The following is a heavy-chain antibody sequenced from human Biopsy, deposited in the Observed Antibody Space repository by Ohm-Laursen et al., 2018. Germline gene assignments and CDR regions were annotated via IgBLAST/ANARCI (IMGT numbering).Heavy chain of an antibody. CDR1: GYTFTGYH. Sequence: ASVKVSCKASGYTFTGYHVHWVRQAPGQGLEWMGWINAKTGDTNYAQKFQGNITMTKNTSMSTAYMGMSRLRSDDTAVYYCALQSVAQMKNFDYWGQGTLVTVSS. V-gene: IGHV1-2*02. CDR2: INAKTGDT. J-gene: IGHJ4*02. CDR3: ALQSVAQMKNFDY. D-gene: IGHD6-19*01.